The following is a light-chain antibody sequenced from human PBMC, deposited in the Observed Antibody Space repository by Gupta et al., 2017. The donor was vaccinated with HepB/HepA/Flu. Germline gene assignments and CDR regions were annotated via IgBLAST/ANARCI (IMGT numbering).Light chain of an antibody. CDR2: AAS. Sequence: DIQLTQSPSSLSASVGDKVTITCRASQGITNYLAWYQQKPGKVPKVLIHAASALQSGVPSRFSGSGSGTDFTLTISSLQPEDVATYFCQNEKSVPCIFGQGTKLEIK. J-gene: IGKJ2*02. V-gene: IGKV1-27*01. CDR3: QNEKSVPCI. CDR1: QGITNY.